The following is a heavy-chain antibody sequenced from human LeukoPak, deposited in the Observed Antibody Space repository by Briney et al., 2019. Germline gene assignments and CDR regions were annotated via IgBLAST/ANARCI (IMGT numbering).Heavy chain of an antibody. D-gene: IGHD1-26*01. V-gene: IGHV4-61*02. CDR3: ARGWELQTFDY. Sequence: CNPSLKSRVTISLDTSKNQFSLKRSSVTAADTAVYYCARGWELQTFDYWGQGTLVTVSS. J-gene: IGHJ4*02.